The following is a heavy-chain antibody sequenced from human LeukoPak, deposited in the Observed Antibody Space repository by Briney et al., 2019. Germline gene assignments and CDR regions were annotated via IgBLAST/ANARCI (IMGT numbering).Heavy chain of an antibody. CDR1: GGTFSSYG. Sequence: SVKVSCKASGGTFSSYGITWVRQAPGQGLEWMGGIIPISGRANYAQNFQGRVTITTDESTSTAYMELSSLRFEDTAVYYCARDVYDSSGYYYAWYYFDYWARKPWSPSPQ. CDR2: IIPISGRA. V-gene: IGHV1-69*05. CDR3: ARDVYDSSGYYYAWYYFDY. J-gene: IGHJ4*02. D-gene: IGHD3-22*01.